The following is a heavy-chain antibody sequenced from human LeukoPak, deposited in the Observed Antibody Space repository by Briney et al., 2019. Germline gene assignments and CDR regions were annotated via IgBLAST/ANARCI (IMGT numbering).Heavy chain of an antibody. CDR3: ARKGSSSWYGGGWAY. J-gene: IGHJ4*02. Sequence: GGSLRLSCAAPGFTFSSYPMHWVRQAPGEGLEWLAVISSDGGTKYYADFVQGRFTVSRDNSQNTLSLQMNSLRPEDTAVFYCARKGSSSWYGGGWAYWGQGSLVTVSS. CDR1: GFTFSSYP. CDR2: ISSDGGTK. V-gene: IGHV3-30-3*01. D-gene: IGHD6-13*01.